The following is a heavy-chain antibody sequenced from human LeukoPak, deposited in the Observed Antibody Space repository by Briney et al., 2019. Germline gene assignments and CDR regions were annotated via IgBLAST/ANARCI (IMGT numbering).Heavy chain of an antibody. J-gene: IGHJ4*02. D-gene: IGHD3-22*01. V-gene: IGHV3-53*01. Sequence: GGSLRLSCAAPGFTVSTNYMSWVRQAPGKGLEWVSVIERGGKTAYADSVKGRFSISRDNAKNSSYLQMNSMRVEDTAVYYCTRDLNHDSSGWGQGTLVTVSS. CDR3: TRDLNHDSSG. CDR2: IERGGKT. CDR1: GFTVSTNY.